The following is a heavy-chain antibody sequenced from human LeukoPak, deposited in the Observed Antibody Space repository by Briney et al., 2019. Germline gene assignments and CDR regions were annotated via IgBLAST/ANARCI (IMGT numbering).Heavy chain of an antibody. D-gene: IGHD3-3*02. Sequence: GGSLRLSCAASGFTVSSNYMSWVRQAPGKGLEWVSVIYGGGSTYYADSVKGRFTISRDNSKNTLYLQMNSLRAEDTAVYYCARDSRFSPLDFWGQGTLVTVSS. CDR2: IYGGGST. J-gene: IGHJ4*02. CDR3: ARDSRFSPLDF. CDR1: GFTVSSNY. V-gene: IGHV3-53*01.